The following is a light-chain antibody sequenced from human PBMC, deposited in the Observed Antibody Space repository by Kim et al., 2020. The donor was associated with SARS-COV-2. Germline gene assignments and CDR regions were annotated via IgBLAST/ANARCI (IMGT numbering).Light chain of an antibody. Sequence: SASVGDRVTITCRASQSISSYLNWYQQKPGHAPKLLIYAASSLQSGVPSRFSGSGSGTDFTLTISSLQPEDFATYYCQQSYSTLTFGGGTKVDIK. CDR3: QQSYSTLT. J-gene: IGKJ4*01. CDR1: QSISSY. CDR2: AAS. V-gene: IGKV1-39*01.